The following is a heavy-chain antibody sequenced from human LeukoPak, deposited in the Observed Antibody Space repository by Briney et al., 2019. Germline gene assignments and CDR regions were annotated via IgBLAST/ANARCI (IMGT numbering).Heavy chain of an antibody. V-gene: IGHV3-48*03. CDR3: ASNTGYYGSGSYYKY. D-gene: IGHD3-10*01. J-gene: IGHJ4*02. CDR2: ISSSGSTI. CDR1: GFTFSSYE. Sequence: GGSLRLSCAASGFTFSSYEMNWVRQAPGKGLEWLSYISSSGSTIYYADSVKGRFTISRGNAKNSLYLQMNSLRAEDTAVYYCASNTGYYGSGSYYKYWGQGTLVTVSS.